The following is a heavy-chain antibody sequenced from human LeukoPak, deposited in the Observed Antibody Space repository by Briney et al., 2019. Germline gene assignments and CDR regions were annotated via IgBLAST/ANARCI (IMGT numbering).Heavy chain of an antibody. Sequence: SETLSLTCTVSGGSISGYYWSWIRQPPGQGLEWIAYIHSNGYTNYNPSLKSRVTISVDTSKNQFSLKVTSVTAADTAMYYCTKREGPMSGSYDYFNPWGQGTLVTVS. CDR1: GGSISGYY. D-gene: IGHD1-26*01. V-gene: IGHV4-4*09. J-gene: IGHJ5*02. CDR3: TKREGPMSGSYDYFNP. CDR2: IHSNGYT.